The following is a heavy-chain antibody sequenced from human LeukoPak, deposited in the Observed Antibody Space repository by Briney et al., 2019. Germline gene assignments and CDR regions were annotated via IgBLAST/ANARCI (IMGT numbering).Heavy chain of an antibody. Sequence: GGSLRLSCAASGFTFYIYGMHWVRQAPGKGLEWVAIIWYDGSIKYYADSVKGRFTISRDNSRNTVYLHVNTLRAEDTAVYYCARGVETGNFDYWGQGTLVTVSP. J-gene: IGHJ4*02. CDR1: GFTFYIYG. V-gene: IGHV3-33*01. D-gene: IGHD5-24*01. CDR2: IWYDGSIK. CDR3: ARGVETGNFDY.